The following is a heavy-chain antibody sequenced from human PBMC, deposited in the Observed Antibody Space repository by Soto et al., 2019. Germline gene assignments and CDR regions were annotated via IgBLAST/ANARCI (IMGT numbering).Heavy chain of an antibody. D-gene: IGHD3-9*01. J-gene: IGHJ5*02. CDR1: GGSISDYY. Sequence: SETLSLTCTVSGGSISDYYWTWVRQPPGKGLEWIGYVYYSGSTNYNPSLESRVTISIDASKNQFSLKMKSVTAADTAVYYCVRDYLLTGFDPWGQGALVTVSS. CDR3: VRDYLLTGFDP. V-gene: IGHV4-59*01. CDR2: VYYSGST.